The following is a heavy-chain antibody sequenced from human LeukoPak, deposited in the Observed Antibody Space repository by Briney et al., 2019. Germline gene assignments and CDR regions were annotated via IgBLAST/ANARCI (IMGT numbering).Heavy chain of an antibody. V-gene: IGHV1-8*01. Sequence: ASLKVSCKTSGYSFSTFDINWVRQATGQGLEWMGCMNPNSGNTNYEQKFQGRLTMTRDTSISTAYMELSSLRSEDTAVYYCARGGILVQGVTILYGMDVWGQGTTVTVSS. CDR3: ARGGILVQGVTILYGMDV. CDR1: GYSFSTFD. J-gene: IGHJ6*02. CDR2: MNPNSGNT. D-gene: IGHD3-10*01.